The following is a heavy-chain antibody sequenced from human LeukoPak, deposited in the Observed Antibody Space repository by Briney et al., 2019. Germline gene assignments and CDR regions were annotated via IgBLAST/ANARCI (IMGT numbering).Heavy chain of an antibody. J-gene: IGHJ5*02. Sequence: SETLSLTCTVSGGSISSSSDYWGWIRQAPGKGLEWIGSIYYHENTYYNSSLKSRVTISVDTSKNQFSLKLSSVTAADTAVYYCARGQRYSYGLMSRGWFDPWGQGTLVTVSS. CDR3: ARGQRYSYGLMSRGWFDP. V-gene: IGHV4-39*07. CDR1: GGSISSSSDY. CDR2: IYYHENT. D-gene: IGHD5-18*01.